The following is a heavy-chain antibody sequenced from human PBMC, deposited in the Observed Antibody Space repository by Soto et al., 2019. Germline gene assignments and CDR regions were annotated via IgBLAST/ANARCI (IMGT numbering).Heavy chain of an antibody. V-gene: IGHV4-39*01. CDR3: ARQEYTTHFEH. Sequence: PSWSLSLTCDRYGGSFSGYYWVWILQPPEKVLEWIGSIFYSGSTYENPSFKSRVTISVDTSRNQFSLQLQSVTAADTAVHYCARQEYTTHFEHWGQGTLVTVSS. CDR2: IFYSGST. J-gene: IGHJ4*02. CDR1: GGSFSGYY. D-gene: IGHD1-1*01.